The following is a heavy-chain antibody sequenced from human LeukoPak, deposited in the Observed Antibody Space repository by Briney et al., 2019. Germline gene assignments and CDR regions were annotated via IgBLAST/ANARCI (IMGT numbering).Heavy chain of an antibody. D-gene: IGHD6-13*01. Sequence: GGSLRLSCAASGFTVSSNYMSWVRQAPGKGLEWVSVIYSGGSTYYADSVKGRFTISRDNSKNTLYLQMNSLRAEDTAVYYCARAPGSSWPPSLDHWGQGTLVTVSS. J-gene: IGHJ4*02. V-gene: IGHV3-53*01. CDR2: IYSGGST. CDR1: GFTVSSNY. CDR3: ARAPGSSWPPSLDH.